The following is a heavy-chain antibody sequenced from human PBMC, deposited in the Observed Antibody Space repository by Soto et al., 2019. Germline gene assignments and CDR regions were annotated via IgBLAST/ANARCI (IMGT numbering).Heavy chain of an antibody. CDR2: IYYDGTKT. Sequence: QVQLVESGGGVVQPGRSLRVSCAASGFTFSIYSMHWVRQAPGTGLEWVAVIYYDGTKTYYADSVKGRFTISRDNSKNTVYLQMTGVRYEDTAFYYWAPVRGPRRQWLIDPFEYLGQGTVVTVSP. CDR3: APVRGPRRQWLIDPFEY. J-gene: IGHJ4*02. V-gene: IGHV3-30*03. CDR1: GFTFSIYS. D-gene: IGHD6-19*01.